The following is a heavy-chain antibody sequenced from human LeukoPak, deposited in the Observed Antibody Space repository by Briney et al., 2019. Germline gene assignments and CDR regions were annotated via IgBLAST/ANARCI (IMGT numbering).Heavy chain of an antibody. CDR3: ASGRLVGAPDY. CDR1: GFTFSSYW. Sequence: GGPLRLSCAASGFTFSSYWMHWVRQPPGKGLVWVSRITSDGSGIGYADSVKGRFSTSRDNAKNTLYLQMNSLRAEDTAVYYCASGRLVGAPDYWGQGTLVTVSP. D-gene: IGHD1-26*01. CDR2: ITSDGSGI. J-gene: IGHJ4*02. V-gene: IGHV3-74*01.